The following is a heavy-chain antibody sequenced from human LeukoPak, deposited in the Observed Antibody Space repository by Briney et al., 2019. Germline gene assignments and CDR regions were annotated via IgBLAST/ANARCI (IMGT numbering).Heavy chain of an antibody. Sequence: PGGSLRLSCAASGFTFSSYWMHWVRQAPGKGLEWVSVIYSGGSTYYADSVKGRFTISRDNSKNTLYLQMNSLRAEDTAVYYCASIFYWGQGTLVTVSS. CDR3: ASIFY. CDR1: GFTFSSYW. J-gene: IGHJ4*02. CDR2: IYSGGST. V-gene: IGHV3-66*01.